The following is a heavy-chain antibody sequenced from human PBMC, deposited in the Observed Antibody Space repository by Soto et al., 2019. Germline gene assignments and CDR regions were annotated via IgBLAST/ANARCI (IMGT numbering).Heavy chain of an antibody. CDR3: ARSIVVVPALDY. V-gene: IGHV1-3*05. CDR1: GYTFTSYA. J-gene: IGHJ4*02. D-gene: IGHD2-21*02. CDR2: INAGNGNT. Sequence: QVQLVQSGAEEKKPGASVKVSCKASGYTFTSYAMHWVRQAPGQRLEWMGWINAGNGNTKYSQKFQGRVTITRDTAGSTAYMELSSLRSEGTAVYYCARSIVVVPALDYWGQGTLVTVSS.